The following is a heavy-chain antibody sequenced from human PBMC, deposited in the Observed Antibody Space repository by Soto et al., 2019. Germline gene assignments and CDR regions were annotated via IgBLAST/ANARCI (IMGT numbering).Heavy chain of an antibody. Sequence: SETLSLTCTVSGFSLSSGDYYWRWIRQPPGKGLEWIGYIYYSGSTYYNPSLKSRVTISVDTSKNQFSLKLSSVTAADTAVYYCARAVRGSYYDYWGQGTLVTVSS. CDR3: ARAVRGSYYDY. J-gene: IGHJ4*02. CDR1: GFSLSSGDYY. CDR2: IYYSGST. V-gene: IGHV4-30-4*01. D-gene: IGHD1-26*01.